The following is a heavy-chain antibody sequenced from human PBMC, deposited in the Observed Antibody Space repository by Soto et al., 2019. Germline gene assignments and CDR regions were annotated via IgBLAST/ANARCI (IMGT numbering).Heavy chain of an antibody. CDR3: ARGLVAIWWFDP. Sequence: SETLSLTCAVYGGSFSGYYWSWIRQPPGKGLEWIGEINHSGSTNYSPSLKSRVTISVDTSKNQFSLKLSSVTAADTAVYYCARGLVAIWWFDPWGQGTLVTVSS. CDR2: INHSGST. CDR1: GGSFSGYY. J-gene: IGHJ5*02. V-gene: IGHV4-34*01. D-gene: IGHD3-16*01.